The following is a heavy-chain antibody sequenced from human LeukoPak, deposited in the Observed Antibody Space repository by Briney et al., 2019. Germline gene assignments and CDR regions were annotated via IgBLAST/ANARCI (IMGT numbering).Heavy chain of an antibody. J-gene: IGHJ4*02. CDR2: ISYDGSNK. CDR3: AYYHVNEEPPTF. D-gene: IGHD1-1*01. CDR1: GFTFCSYA. V-gene: IGHV3-30*04. Sequence: PGRSLRLSCAASGFTFCSYAMHWVRRAPGKGLEWVAVISYDGSNKYYADSVKGRFTVSRDNSKNMLYLQMNSLRAEDTAVYYCAYYHVNEEPPTFWGQGTLVTVSS.